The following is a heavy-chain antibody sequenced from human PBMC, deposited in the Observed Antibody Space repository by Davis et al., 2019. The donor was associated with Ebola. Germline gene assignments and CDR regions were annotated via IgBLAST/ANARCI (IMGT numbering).Heavy chain of an antibody. D-gene: IGHD3-3*01. Sequence: ASVKVSCKASGYTFTGYYMHWVRQAPGQGLEWMGWISAYNGNTNYAQKLQGRVTMATDTSTSTAYMELRSLRSDDTAVYYCARTLGVVIGHIYYYSGMDVWGKGTTVTVSS. J-gene: IGHJ6*04. CDR1: GYTFTGYY. CDR3: ARTLGVVIGHIYYYSGMDV. CDR2: ISAYNGNT. V-gene: IGHV1-18*04.